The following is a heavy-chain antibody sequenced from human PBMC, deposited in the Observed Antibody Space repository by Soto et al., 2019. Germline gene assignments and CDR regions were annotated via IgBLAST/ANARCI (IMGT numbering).Heavy chain of an antibody. D-gene: IGHD4-4*01. CDR1: GGSFSSYA. CDR2: IIPIFGTI. Sequence: GASVKVSCKASGGSFSSYAISWVRQAPGHGLEWMGQIIPIFGTISHAQNFQGRITITADESTSTAYMELSSLRSDDTAVYYCARPRTVAATKGYDYWGQGTLVTVSS. J-gene: IGHJ4*02. CDR3: ARPRTVAATKGYDY. V-gene: IGHV1-69*13.